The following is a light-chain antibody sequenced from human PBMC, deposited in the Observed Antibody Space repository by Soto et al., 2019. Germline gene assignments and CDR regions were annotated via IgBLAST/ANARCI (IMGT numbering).Light chain of an antibody. V-gene: IGLV2-14*01. J-gene: IGLJ1*01. CDR2: EVS. CDR1: SSDVGAYNY. Sequence: QSALTHPASVSASLAQPITISCTGTSSDVGAYNYVSWYQQQPGKAPKLMISEVSNRPSGVSNRFSGSKSGNTASLIISGLQAEDEADYYCCSFTSITTYVFGTGTKVTVL. CDR3: CSFTSITTYV.